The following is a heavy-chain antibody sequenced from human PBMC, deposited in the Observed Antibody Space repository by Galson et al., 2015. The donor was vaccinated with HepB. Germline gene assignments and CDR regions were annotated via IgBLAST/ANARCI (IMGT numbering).Heavy chain of an antibody. D-gene: IGHD5-12*01. Sequence: SVKVSCKASGYTFTSYAMHWVRQAPGQRLEWMGWINAGNGNTKYSQKFQGRVTITRDTSASTAYMELSSLRSEDTAVYYCARWACWLRTLCGMDVWGQGTTVTVSS. CDR1: GYTFTSYA. CDR3: ARWACWLRTLCGMDV. CDR2: INAGNGNT. V-gene: IGHV1-3*01. J-gene: IGHJ6*02.